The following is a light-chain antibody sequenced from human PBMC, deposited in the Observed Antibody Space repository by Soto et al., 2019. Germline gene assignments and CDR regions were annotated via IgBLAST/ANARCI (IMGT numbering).Light chain of an antibody. CDR2: GAS. CDR1: QDISRY. CDR3: QQYDDLPYT. Sequence: DIPMTQSPSSLSASVGDRVTITCQASQDISRYLVWYHQKPGQAPKVLIYGASNLIGGVPSRYSGSGFGTDFTFTITCLQPEDFATYYCQQYDDLPYTFGQGTKLEIK. V-gene: IGKV1-33*01. J-gene: IGKJ2*01.